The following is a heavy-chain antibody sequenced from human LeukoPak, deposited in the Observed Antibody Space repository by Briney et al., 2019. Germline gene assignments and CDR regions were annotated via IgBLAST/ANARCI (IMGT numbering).Heavy chain of an antibody. J-gene: IGHJ4*02. V-gene: IGHV3-21*04. D-gene: IGHD5-24*01. CDR2: ISSSSSYI. CDR1: AFTFSSYE. CDR3: ATNDGYNYYFDY. Sequence: GGSLRLTCAASAFTFSSYEMIWVRQAPAKGLEWVSSISSSSSYIYYADSVKGRFTISRDNAKNSLYLQMNSLRAEDTAVYYCATNDGYNYYFDYWGQGTLVTVSS.